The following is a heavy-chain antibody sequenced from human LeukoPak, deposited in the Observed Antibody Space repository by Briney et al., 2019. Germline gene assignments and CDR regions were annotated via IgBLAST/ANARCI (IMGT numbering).Heavy chain of an antibody. CDR2: VYPSGST. J-gene: IGHJ4*02. Sequence: SETLSLTCNVSGGSISSYYWNWIRQPAGKGLEWIGRVYPSGSTRYNPSLKSRVTISVDTSKNQFSLKVNSVTAADTAVYYCARHDMDVAGAGLDYFDSWGQGTLVTVSS. D-gene: IGHD1-26*01. CDR3: ARHDMDVAGAGLDYFDS. CDR1: GGSISSYY. V-gene: IGHV4-4*07.